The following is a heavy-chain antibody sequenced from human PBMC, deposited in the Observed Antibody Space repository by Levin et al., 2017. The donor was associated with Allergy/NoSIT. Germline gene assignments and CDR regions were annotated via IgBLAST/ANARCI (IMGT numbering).Heavy chain of an antibody. CDR1: GFTFSSYA. CDR2: ISGSGGST. D-gene: IGHD3-10*01. J-gene: IGHJ4*02. CDR3: ARDRSNHVLLWFGESPPPPAVYYFDY. V-gene: IGHV3-23*01. Sequence: GGSLRLSCAASGFTFSSYAMSWVRQAPGKGLEWVSAISGSGGSTYYADSVKGRFTISRDNSKNTLYLQMNSLRAEDTAVYYCARDRSNHVLLWFGESPPPPAVYYFDYWGQGTLVTVSS.